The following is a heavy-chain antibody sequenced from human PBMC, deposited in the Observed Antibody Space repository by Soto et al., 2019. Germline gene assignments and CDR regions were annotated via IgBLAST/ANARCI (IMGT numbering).Heavy chain of an antibody. J-gene: IGHJ6*02. CDR2: TSYDGSNK. V-gene: IGHV3-30*03. D-gene: IGHD3-22*01. CDR3: ARFYYDSSGYLPSPYYYYYGMDV. CDR1: GFTSSSYA. Sequence: GGSLRLSCAASGFTSSSYAMHWVRQAPGKGLEWVAGTSYDGSNKYYADSVKGRFTISRDNSKNTLYLQMNSLRAEDTGVYYCARFYYDSSGYLPSPYYYYYGMDVWGQGTTVTVSS.